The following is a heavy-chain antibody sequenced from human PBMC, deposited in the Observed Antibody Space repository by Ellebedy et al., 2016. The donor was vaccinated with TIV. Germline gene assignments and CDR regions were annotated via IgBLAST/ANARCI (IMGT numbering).Heavy chain of an antibody. V-gene: IGHV4-39*01. CDR1: GGFVSGNADY. D-gene: IGHD2-2*01. Sequence: SETLSLXXTVSGGFVSGNADYWAWIRQPPGKELEWVGSLDYFGATLYNPSLKSRASISVDKSRNQFSLTLNSVTASDTAVYFCARRASREIPPAPGNWFDPWGQGILVTVSS. J-gene: IGHJ5*02. CDR2: LDYFGAT. CDR3: ARRASREIPPAPGNWFDP.